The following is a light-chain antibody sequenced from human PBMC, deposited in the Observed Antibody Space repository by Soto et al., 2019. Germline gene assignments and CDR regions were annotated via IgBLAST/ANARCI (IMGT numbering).Light chain of an antibody. J-gene: IGLJ2*01. V-gene: IGLV8-61*01. CDR2: NTN. Sequence: QTVVTQEPSFSVSPGGTVTLTCGLNSGSVSTSYYPSWYQQTPGQAPRTLIYNTNTRSSGVPDRFSGSILGNKAALTITGAQADDEYDYSCFLFIDKGILFGGGTKVTVL. CDR1: SGSVSTSYY. CDR3: FLFIDKGIL.